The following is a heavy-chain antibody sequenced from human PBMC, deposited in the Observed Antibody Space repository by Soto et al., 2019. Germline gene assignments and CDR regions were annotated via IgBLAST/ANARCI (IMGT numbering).Heavy chain of an antibody. CDR3: ARRQTSGYNRYFDS. CDR1: GGTFSSNP. CDR2: TIPTFGAG. Sequence: SVKVSCKASGGTFSSNPISWMRQAPEQGLEWMGGTIPTFGAGSYAQRFQGRLTITADKSTNTAYMELSSLRPEDTAVYYCARRQTSGYNRYFDSWGQGTLVTVSS. J-gene: IGHJ4*02. D-gene: IGHD5-12*01. V-gene: IGHV1-69*06.